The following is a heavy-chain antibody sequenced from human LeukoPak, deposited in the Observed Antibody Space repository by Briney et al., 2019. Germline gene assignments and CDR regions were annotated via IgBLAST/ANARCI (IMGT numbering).Heavy chain of an antibody. Sequence: SETLSLTCAVYGGSFSGYYWSWIRQPPGKGLEWIGEINHSGSTNYNPSLKSRVTISVDTSKTQFSLKLSSVTAADTAVYYCARGRVGAATAGDWFDPWGQGTLVTVSS. J-gene: IGHJ5*02. V-gene: IGHV4-34*01. CDR1: GGSFSGYY. CDR2: INHSGST. D-gene: IGHD1-26*01. CDR3: ARGRVGAATAGDWFDP.